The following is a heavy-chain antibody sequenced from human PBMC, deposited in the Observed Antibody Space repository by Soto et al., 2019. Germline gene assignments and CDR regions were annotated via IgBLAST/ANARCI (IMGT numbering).Heavy chain of an antibody. J-gene: IGHJ5*02. CDR3: AREKNRHWFDP. CDR2: IYYSGST. Sequence: QVQLQESGPGLVKPSQTLSLTCTVSGGSISSGGYYWSWIRQHPGKGLEWIGYIYYSGSTYYNPSFKSGVTISVDTSKNQFSLKLSSVTAADTAVYYCAREKNRHWFDPWGQGTLVTVSS. V-gene: IGHV4-31*03. CDR1: GGSISSGGYY.